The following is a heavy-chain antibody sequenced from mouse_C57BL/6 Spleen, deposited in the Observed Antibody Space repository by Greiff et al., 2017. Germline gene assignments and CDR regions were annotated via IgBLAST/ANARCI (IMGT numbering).Heavy chain of an antibody. V-gene: IGHV1-52*01. J-gene: IGHJ3*01. CDR1: GYTFTSYW. CDR3: ARHWEGAWFAY. Sequence: VQLQPPGAELVRPGSSVKLSCKASGYTFTSYWMHWVKQRPIQGLEWIGNIDPSDSETHYNQKFKDKATLTVDKSSSTAYMQLSSLTSEDSAVYYCARHWEGAWFAYWGQGTLVTVSA. D-gene: IGHD4-1*01. CDR2: IDPSDSET.